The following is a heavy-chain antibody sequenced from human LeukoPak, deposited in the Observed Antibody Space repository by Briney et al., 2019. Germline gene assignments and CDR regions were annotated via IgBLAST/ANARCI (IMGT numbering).Heavy chain of an antibody. CDR2: IRYDGSNI. V-gene: IGHV3-33*08. J-gene: IGHJ4*02. D-gene: IGHD2-2*01. Sequence: GGSLRLSCAASGFPFSSCCIHWARQAPGKGLEWGAYIRYDGSNIYYADSVKGRFTISRDNPKNTLYLQMNSLRAEETAVYYCGRDNGDTGVVPGAWTFDYWGQGTLVTVSS. CDR3: GRDNGDTGVVPGAWTFDY. CDR1: GFPFSSCC.